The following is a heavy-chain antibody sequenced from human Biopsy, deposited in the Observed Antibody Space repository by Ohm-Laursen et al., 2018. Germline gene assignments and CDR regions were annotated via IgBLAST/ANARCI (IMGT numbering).Heavy chain of an antibody. CDR1: GYTFTGYH. J-gene: IGHJ1*01. D-gene: IGHD3-9*01. CDR2: NIPILGTG. Sequence: SVKVSCKASGYTFTGYHVHWVRQAPGQGLEWLGGNIPILGTGNYAQKFQDRVTVAADTSTSTATMELRSLRSDDTAVHYCATKLTGYFHHWGQGTLVIVSS. CDR3: ATKLTGYFHH. V-gene: IGHV1-69*06.